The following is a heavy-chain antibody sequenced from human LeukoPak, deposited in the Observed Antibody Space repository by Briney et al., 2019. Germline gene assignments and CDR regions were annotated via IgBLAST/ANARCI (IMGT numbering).Heavy chain of an antibody. J-gene: IGHJ3*02. CDR3: ARQYCTNTSCYFGAFDI. D-gene: IGHD2-2*01. CDR1: GGSFSGYY. CDR2: INHSGST. Sequence: SETLSLTCAVYGGSFSGYYWSWIRQPPGKGLEWIGEINHSGSTNYNPPLKSRVTISVDTSKNQFSLKLSSVTAADTAVYYCARQYCTNTSCYFGAFDIWGQGTMVTVSS. V-gene: IGHV4-34*01.